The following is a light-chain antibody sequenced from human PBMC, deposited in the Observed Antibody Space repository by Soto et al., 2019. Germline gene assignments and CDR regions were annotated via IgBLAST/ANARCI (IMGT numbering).Light chain of an antibody. V-gene: IGLV2-14*01. CDR2: EVS. CDR3: SSYTSRSTLDYV. J-gene: IGLJ1*01. Sequence: QSALTQPASVSGSPGQSITISCTGTSSDVGGYNYVTWYQQHPGKVPKLMIYEVSNRPSGVSNRFSGSKSGNTASLTISGLQAEDEADYYCSSYTSRSTLDYVFGSGTKVTVL. CDR1: SSDVGGYNY.